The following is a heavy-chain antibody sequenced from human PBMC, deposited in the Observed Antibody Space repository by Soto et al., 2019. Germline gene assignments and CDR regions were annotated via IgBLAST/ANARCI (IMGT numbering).Heavy chain of an antibody. D-gene: IGHD3-16*01. CDR3: ARPFRWGSYAFDL. CDR2: IWYDGSNK. V-gene: IGHV3-33*01. J-gene: IGHJ2*01. CDR1: GFTFSSYG. Sequence: QVQLVESGGGVVQPGRSLRLSCAASGFTFSSYGMHWVRQAPGKGLEWVAVIWYDGSNKYYADSVKGRFTISRDNSKNTLYLQRSSLRAEDTAVYYCARPFRWGSYAFDLWGRGTLVTVSS.